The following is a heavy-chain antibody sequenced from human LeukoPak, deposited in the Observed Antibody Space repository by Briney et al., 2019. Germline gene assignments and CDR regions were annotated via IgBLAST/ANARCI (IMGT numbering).Heavy chain of an antibody. J-gene: IGHJ4*02. V-gene: IGHV3-23*01. CDR3: ARTMWGFDY. CDR2: ISGSGGST. CDR1: GFTFSSYA. D-gene: IGHD7-27*01. Sequence: GGSLRLSCAASGFTFSSYAMSWVRQAPGKGLEWVSCISGSGGSTYYADSVKGRFTISRDNAKNSLFLQMNSLRVEDTAVYYCARTMWGFDYWDQGTLVTVSS.